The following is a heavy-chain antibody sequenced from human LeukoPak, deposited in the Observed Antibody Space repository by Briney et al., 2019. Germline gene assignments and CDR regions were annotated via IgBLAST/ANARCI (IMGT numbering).Heavy chain of an antibody. D-gene: IGHD6-19*01. CDR3: ASPSVRTAHAFDF. CDR1: GGSISSYY. Sequence: ETLSLTCTVSGGSISSYYWSWVRQAPGKGLEWVANIKQDGSDKYYVDSVKGRFTISRDNAKNSLYLQMNSLRAEDTAVYYCASPSVRTAHAFDFWGQGTMVIASS. V-gene: IGHV3-7*01. J-gene: IGHJ3*01. CDR2: IKQDGSDK.